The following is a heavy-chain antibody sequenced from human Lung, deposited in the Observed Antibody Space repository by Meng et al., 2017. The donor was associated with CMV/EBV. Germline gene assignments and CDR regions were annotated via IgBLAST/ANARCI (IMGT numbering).Heavy chain of an antibody. J-gene: IGHJ4*02. D-gene: IGHD3-10*01. CDR1: GFTFSSYE. Sequence: SLKISCGASGFTFSSYEMNWVRQAPGKGLEWLSYISSSGSIIYYTDSVKGRFTISRDNAKNSLYLQMNSLRAEDTAVYYCARGAYYGSGRLDYWGQGTLVTVSS. CDR3: ARGAYYGSGRLDY. V-gene: IGHV3-48*03. CDR2: ISSSGSII.